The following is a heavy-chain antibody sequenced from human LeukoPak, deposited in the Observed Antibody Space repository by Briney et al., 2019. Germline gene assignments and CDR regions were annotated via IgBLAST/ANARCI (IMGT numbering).Heavy chain of an antibody. CDR1: GFFFRSYE. D-gene: IGHD4-23*01. CDR2: ISSSGTTI. Sequence: PGGSLRLSCAASGFFFRSYEMNRVRQAPGKGLEWVSYISSSGTTIYYADSVKGRFTISRDNTNNALYLQMNSLRAEDTAVYYCVRLRDYGGNSDGFDIWGQGTMVTVSS. CDR3: VRLRDYGGNSDGFDI. J-gene: IGHJ3*02. V-gene: IGHV3-48*03.